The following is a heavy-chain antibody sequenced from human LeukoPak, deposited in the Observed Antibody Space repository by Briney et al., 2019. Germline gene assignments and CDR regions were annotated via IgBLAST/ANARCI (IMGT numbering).Heavy chain of an antibody. V-gene: IGHV1-69*06. CDR1: GGTFSSYA. Sequence: ASVKVSCKASGGTFSSYAISWVRQAPGQGLEWMGGIIPIFGTANYAQKFQGRVTITADKSTSTAYMELSSLRSEDTAVYYCVRDQSNMVRDAAPFDPWGQGTLVTVSS. J-gene: IGHJ5*02. CDR3: VRDQSNMVRDAAPFDP. D-gene: IGHD3-10*01. CDR2: IIPIFGTA.